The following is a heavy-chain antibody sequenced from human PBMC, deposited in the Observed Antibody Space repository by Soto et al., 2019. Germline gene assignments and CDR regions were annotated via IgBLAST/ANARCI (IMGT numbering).Heavy chain of an antibody. J-gene: IGHJ4*02. D-gene: IGHD3-10*01. CDR2: ISSRSSTI. V-gene: IGHV3-48*01. Sequence: GGSLRLSCAASGFTFSSYSMNWVRQAPGKGLEWVSYISSRSSTIYYADSVKGRFTISRDNAKNSLYLQMNSLRAEDTAVYYCARDLDPGYYFDYWGQGTLVTVSS. CDR3: ARDLDPGYYFDY. CDR1: GFTFSSYS.